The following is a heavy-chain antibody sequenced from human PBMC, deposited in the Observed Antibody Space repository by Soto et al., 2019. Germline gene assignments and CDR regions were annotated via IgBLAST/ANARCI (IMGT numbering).Heavy chain of an antibody. V-gene: IGHV3-23*01. D-gene: IGHD6-13*01. CDR2: IIGSGVRT. CDR1: VFTSSHYA. J-gene: IGHJ6*02. Sequence: GGSLRLSCTASVFTSSHYAMSWFRRAPGKGLEWVSSIIGSGVRTYYADSVQGRFTISRDNSKNMLYLQMDSLRAEDTAIYYCAKELMLAAGSWLTSDQPYYGMDVWGQGTTVTVSS. CDR3: AKELMLAAGSWLTSDQPYYGMDV.